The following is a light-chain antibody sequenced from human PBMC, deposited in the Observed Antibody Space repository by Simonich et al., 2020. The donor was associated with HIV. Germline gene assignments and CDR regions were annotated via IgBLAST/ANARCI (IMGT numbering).Light chain of an antibody. V-gene: IGKV4-1*01. J-gene: IGKJ4*01. CDR1: RSVLYSSNNKNY. Sequence: DIVMTQSPYSLAVSLGERATINCKSSRSVLYSSNNKNYLAWYQQKPGQPPKLLIYWASTRESGVPDRFSGSGSGTDFTLTISSLQAEDVAVYYCQQYYSTPLTFGGGTKVEIK. CDR2: WAS. CDR3: QQYYSTPLT.